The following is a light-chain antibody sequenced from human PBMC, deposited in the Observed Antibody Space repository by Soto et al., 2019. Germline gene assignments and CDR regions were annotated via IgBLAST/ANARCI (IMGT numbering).Light chain of an antibody. CDR1: QDISNY. J-gene: IGKJ4*01. Sequence: DIQMTQSPSSLSASVGDRVTITCQASQDISNYLNWYQQKPGKAPKLLIYDASNLETGVPSRFSGSGSGTGFTLTISSLQPDDFATYYCQDYSSSSGLSFGGGTKVEIK. V-gene: IGKV1-33*01. CDR3: QDYSSSSGLS. CDR2: DAS.